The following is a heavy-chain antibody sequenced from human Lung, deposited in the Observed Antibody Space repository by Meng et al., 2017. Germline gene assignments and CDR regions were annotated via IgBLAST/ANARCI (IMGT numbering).Heavy chain of an antibody. CDR1: VGSISSSNW. Sequence: VRLREPGPGLVRPSGTLSLTCGVSVGSISSSNWWSWSRQPPGKGLEWIGEIYHSGGTKYNPSLKSRVTISVDKSKNQFSLKLSSVTAADTAVYYCARGLGEAVVPRTMFDYWGQGTLVTVSS. V-gene: IGHV4-4*02. J-gene: IGHJ4*02. CDR2: IYHSGGT. CDR3: ARGLGEAVVPRTMFDY. D-gene: IGHD2-2*01.